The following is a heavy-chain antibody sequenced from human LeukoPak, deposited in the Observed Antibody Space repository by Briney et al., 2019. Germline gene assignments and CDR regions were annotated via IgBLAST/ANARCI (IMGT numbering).Heavy chain of an antibody. V-gene: IGHV3-30-3*01. Sequence: GRSLRLSCAASGFTFSSYAMHWVRQAPGKGLEWVAVISYDGSNKYYADSVKGRFTISRDNSKNTLYLQMNSLRAEDTAVYYCARDREWELPKGLFDYWGQGTLVTVSS. CDR2: ISYDGSNK. J-gene: IGHJ4*02. CDR3: ARDREWELPKGLFDY. D-gene: IGHD1-26*01. CDR1: GFTFSSYA.